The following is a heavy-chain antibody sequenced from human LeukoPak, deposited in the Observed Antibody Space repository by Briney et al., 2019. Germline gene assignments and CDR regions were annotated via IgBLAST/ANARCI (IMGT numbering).Heavy chain of an antibody. CDR2: INHSGST. CDR1: GGSFSGYY. Sequence: SETLSHTCAVYGGSFSGYYWSWIRQPPGKGLEWIGEINHSGSTNYNPSLKSRVTISVDTSKNQFSLKLSSVTAADTAVYYCARGSTVTRVYFQHWGQGTLVTVSS. V-gene: IGHV4-34*01. D-gene: IGHD4-17*01. J-gene: IGHJ1*01. CDR3: ARGSTVTRVYFQH.